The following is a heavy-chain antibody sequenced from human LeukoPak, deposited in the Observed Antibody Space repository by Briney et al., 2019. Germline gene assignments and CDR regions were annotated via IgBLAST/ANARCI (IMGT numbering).Heavy chain of an antibody. CDR3: ARVFYSSGWYAYYFDY. CDR1: GGTFSSYA. J-gene: IGHJ4*02. Sequence: GASVKVSCKASGGTFSSYAISWVRQAPGQGLEWMGRIIPILGIANYAQKFQGRVTITADKSTSTAYMELSSLRSEDTAVYYCARVFYSSGWYAYYFDYWGQGTLVTVSS. CDR2: IIPILGIA. V-gene: IGHV1-69*04. D-gene: IGHD6-19*01.